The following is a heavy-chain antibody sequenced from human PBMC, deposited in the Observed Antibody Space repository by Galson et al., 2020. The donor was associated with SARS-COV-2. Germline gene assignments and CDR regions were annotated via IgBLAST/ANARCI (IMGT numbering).Heavy chain of an antibody. CDR2: ISYDGSQE. J-gene: IGHJ4*02. D-gene: IGHD2-15*01. CDR1: GFSFSLHP. V-gene: IGHV3-30*01. Sequence: GGSLRLSCAASGFSFSLHPMHWVRQAPGKGLKWVAVISYDGSQEYYADSVKGRFTISRDNSKNKVFLQMDSLRPEDTAVYYCVRDMVGEKLELDYWGQGTLVSVSS. CDR3: VRDMVGEKLELDY.